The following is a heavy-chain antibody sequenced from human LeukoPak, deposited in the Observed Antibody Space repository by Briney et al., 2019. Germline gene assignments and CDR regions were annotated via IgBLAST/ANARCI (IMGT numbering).Heavy chain of an antibody. Sequence: SSETLSLTCTVSDDSISDYYRGWIRQPPGKGLEWIGYFHNGGTSTYNPSLKSRVTISADTSKNQFSLKLNSLTTADTAVYYCTRGAGWLIDYWGQGILVTVSS. V-gene: IGHV4-59*01. CDR2: FHNGGTS. D-gene: IGHD3-16*01. J-gene: IGHJ4*02. CDR1: DDSISDYY. CDR3: TRGAGWLIDY.